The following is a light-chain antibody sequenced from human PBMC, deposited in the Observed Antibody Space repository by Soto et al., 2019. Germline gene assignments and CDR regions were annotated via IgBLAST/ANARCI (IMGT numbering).Light chain of an antibody. J-gene: IGLJ3*02. Sequence: QSVLTQPPSVSGAPGQSVTISCTGSSSNTGAGHVVHWYQQFPGRAPNLLIYGSSNRPSGVPDRFSGSKSGTSASLAITGLQAEDEADYYCQSYDNGLSASVFGGGTKLTVL. V-gene: IGLV1-40*01. CDR2: GSS. CDR3: QSYDNGLSASV. CDR1: SSNTGAGHV.